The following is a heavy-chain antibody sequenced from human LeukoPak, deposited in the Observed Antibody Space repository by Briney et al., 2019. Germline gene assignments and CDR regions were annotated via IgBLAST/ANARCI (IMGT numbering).Heavy chain of an antibody. J-gene: IGHJ5*02. Sequence: GGSLRLSCAASGLTFSSYGMHWVRQAPGKGLEWVAVIWYDGTNKYYADSVKGRFTISRDNSKSTLYLQMNSLRAEDTAVYYCAATILTGHNWFDPWGQGTLVTVSS. CDR2: IWYDGTNK. D-gene: IGHD3-9*01. CDR3: AATILTGHNWFDP. V-gene: IGHV3-33*01. CDR1: GLTFSSYG.